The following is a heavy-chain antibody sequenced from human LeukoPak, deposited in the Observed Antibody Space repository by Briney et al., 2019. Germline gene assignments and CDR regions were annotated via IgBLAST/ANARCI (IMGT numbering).Heavy chain of an antibody. J-gene: IGHJ3*02. CDR3: ARTRVVVVVATINAAFDI. V-gene: IGHV4-34*01. CDR1: GGSFSGYY. D-gene: IGHD2-15*01. CDR2: INHSGST. Sequence: SETLSLTCAVYGGSFSGYYWSWIRQPPGKGLEWIGQINHSGSTSYNPSLKSRVTISVDTSKNQFSLKLSSVTAADTAVYYCARTRVVVVVATINAAFDIWGQGTMVTVSS.